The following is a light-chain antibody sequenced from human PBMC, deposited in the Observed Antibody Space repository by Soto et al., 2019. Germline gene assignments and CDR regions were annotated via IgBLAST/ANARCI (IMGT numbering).Light chain of an antibody. CDR3: QQYGSSPMYT. J-gene: IGKJ2*01. Sequence: DIVLTQSPGTLSLSPGERATLSCRASQSVSSSYLAWYQQKLGQAPRLLIYGASGRATGIPDRFSGSGSGTDFTLTISRLEPEDFAVYYCQQYGSSPMYTFGQGTKLEIK. V-gene: IGKV3-20*01. CDR1: QSVSSSY. CDR2: GAS.